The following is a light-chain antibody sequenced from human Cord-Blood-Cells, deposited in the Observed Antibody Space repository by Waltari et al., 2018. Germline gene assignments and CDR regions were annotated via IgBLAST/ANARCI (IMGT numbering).Light chain of an antibody. V-gene: IGKV1-39*01. CDR1: QNSRSY. CDR3: PQSYSTPLT. Sequence: MQLTQSPSAVSVSLRSAVAVTRRASQNSRSYLHWYQQKPGKAPKPLISSASSLQSGVPSRCSGSGSGTDFTLTISSVQPEEFATYCCPQSYSTPLTFGGGTKVEIK. CDR2: SAS. J-gene: IGKJ4*01.